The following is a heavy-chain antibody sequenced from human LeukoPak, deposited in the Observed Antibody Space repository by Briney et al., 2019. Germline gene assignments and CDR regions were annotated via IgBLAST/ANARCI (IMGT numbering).Heavy chain of an antibody. D-gene: IGHD3-16*02. CDR3: ARGTYYDYVWGSYRYGWFDP. CDR1: GYTFTSYD. V-gene: IGHV1-8*01. J-gene: IGHJ5*02. CDR2: MNPNSGNT. Sequence: ASVKVSCKGSGYTFTSYDINWVRQATGQGLEWMGWMNPNSGNTGYAQKFQGRVTMTRNTSISTAYMELSSLRSEDTAVYYCARGTYYDYVWGSYRYGWFDPWGQGTLVTVSS.